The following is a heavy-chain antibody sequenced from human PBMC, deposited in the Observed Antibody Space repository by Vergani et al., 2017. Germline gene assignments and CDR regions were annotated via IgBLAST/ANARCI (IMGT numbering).Heavy chain of an antibody. J-gene: IGHJ5*02. CDR2: IHYSENT. CDR1: FDSIRNLY. Sequence: QVQLQESGPGLVKSSETLSLTCSVSFDSIRNLYCNWIRQPPGKGLEWIGSIHYSENTNYNPALKTRVTISADTSKNQFSLTLTSVTAADTAVYYCASDTHSGQRADRWGQGILVTVTS. D-gene: IGHD6-19*01. V-gene: IGHV4-59*11. CDR3: ASDTHSGQRADR.